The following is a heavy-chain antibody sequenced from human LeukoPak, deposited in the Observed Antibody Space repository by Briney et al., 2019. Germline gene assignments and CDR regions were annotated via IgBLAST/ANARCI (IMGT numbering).Heavy chain of an antibody. D-gene: IGHD3-22*01. J-gene: IGHJ4*02. Sequence: GGSPRLSCAASGFTFSSYGMHWVRQAPGKGLEWVAVISYDGSNKYYADSVKGRFTISRDNSKNTLYLQMNSLRAEDTAVYYCAKDLHSSGHLYFDYWGQGTLVTVSS. V-gene: IGHV3-30*18. CDR2: ISYDGSNK. CDR1: GFTFSSYG. CDR3: AKDLHSSGHLYFDY.